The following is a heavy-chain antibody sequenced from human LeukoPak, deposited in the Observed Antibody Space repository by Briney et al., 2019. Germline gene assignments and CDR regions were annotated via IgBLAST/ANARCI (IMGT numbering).Heavy chain of an antibody. J-gene: IGHJ4*02. Sequence: ASVKVSCKASGYSFTGNYMHWVRQAPGQGFEWMGWINPNTGGTNYAQKFKGRVLMTRDTSISTAYLELSSLKSDDTTVYYCARVGYCSRGVCYNYDYWGQGAQVTVSS. D-gene: IGHD2-8*01. V-gene: IGHV1-2*02. CDR1: GYSFTGNY. CDR3: ARVGYCSRGVCYNYDY. CDR2: INPNTGGT.